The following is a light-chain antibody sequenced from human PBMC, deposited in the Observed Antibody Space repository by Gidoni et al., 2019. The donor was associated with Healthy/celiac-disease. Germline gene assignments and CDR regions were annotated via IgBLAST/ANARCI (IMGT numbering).Light chain of an antibody. CDR1: QSISSY. V-gene: IGKV1-39*01. J-gene: IGKJ4*01. Sequence: DIQMTQSPSSLSASVGDRVTITCRASQSISSYLHWYQQKPGKAPKLLIYAASSLQSGVPSRFSGSGSGTDFTLTISSLQPEDVANYYCQQSYSTLTFGGGTKVEIK. CDR2: AAS. CDR3: QQSYSTLT.